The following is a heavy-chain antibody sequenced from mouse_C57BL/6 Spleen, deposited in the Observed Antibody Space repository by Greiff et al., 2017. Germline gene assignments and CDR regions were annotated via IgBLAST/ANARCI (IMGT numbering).Heavy chain of an antibody. CDR1: GFTFSNYW. D-gene: IGHD1-1*01. CDR3: TGDTTVVVKGYFDY. J-gene: IGHJ2*01. V-gene: IGHV6-3*01. Sequence: DVMLVESGGGLVQPGGSMKLSCVASGFTFSNYWMNWVRQSPEKGLEWVAQIRLKSDNYATHYAESVKGRFTISRDDSKSSVYLQMNNLRAEDTGIYYCTGDTTVVVKGYFDYWGQGTTLTVSS. CDR2: IRLKSDNYAT.